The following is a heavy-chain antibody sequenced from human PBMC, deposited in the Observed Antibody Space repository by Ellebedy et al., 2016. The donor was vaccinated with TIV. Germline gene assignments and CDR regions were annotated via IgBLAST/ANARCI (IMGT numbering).Heavy chain of an antibody. V-gene: IGHV3-11*01. D-gene: IGHD1-26*01. CDR2: ISSSGSII. Sequence: GGSLRLSXAASGFTFSDYYMSWIRQAPGKGLEWVSYISSSGSIIYYADSVKGRFTISRDNAKNSLYLQMNSLRAEDTAVYYCARDRGGSYSPVDYWGQGTLVTVSS. CDR1: GFTFSDYY. J-gene: IGHJ4*02. CDR3: ARDRGGSYSPVDY.